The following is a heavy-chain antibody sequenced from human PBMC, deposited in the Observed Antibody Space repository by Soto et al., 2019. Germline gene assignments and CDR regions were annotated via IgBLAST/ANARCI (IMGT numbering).Heavy chain of an antibody. CDR2: IIPIFGTA. V-gene: IGHV1-69*13. Sequence: VKVSCKASGGTFSSYAISWVRQAPGQGLEWMGGIIPIFGTANYAQKFQGRVTITADESTSTAYMELSSLRSEDTAVYYCARYTYSGYDARPDAFDIWGQGTMVTVSS. J-gene: IGHJ3*02. D-gene: IGHD5-12*01. CDR1: GGTFSSYA. CDR3: ARYTYSGYDARPDAFDI.